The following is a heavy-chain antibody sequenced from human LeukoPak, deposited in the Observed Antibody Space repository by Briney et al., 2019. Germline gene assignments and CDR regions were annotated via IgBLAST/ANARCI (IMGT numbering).Heavy chain of an antibody. CDR2: ISYDGTNK. CDR1: GFTFINYG. V-gene: IGHV3-30*18. CDR3: ANYGDYQYFDY. D-gene: IGHD4-17*01. J-gene: IGHJ4*02. Sequence: GRSLRLSCAASGFTFINYGMHWVRQAPGKGLEWVAVISYDGTNKYYADSVKGRFTISRDNSKNTLYLQMNSLKTDDTAVYYCANYGDYQYFDYWGQGTPVTVSS.